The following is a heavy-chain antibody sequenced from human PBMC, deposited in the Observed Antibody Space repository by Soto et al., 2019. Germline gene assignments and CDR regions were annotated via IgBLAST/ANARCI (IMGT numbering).Heavy chain of an antibody. CDR1: GFTFSSYG. Sequence: GGSLRLSCAASGFTFSSYGMHWVRQAPGKGLEWVTAISYDGSSKYYADSVKGRFTISRDNSKNTLYLQMSSLRPEDTAVYFCAKDLEVLEHWGQGTLVTVSS. J-gene: IGHJ4*02. V-gene: IGHV3-30*18. D-gene: IGHD3-16*01. CDR3: AKDLEVLEH. CDR2: ISYDGSSK.